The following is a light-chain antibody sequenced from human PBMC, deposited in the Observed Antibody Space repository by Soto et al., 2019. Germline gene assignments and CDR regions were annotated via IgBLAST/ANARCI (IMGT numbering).Light chain of an antibody. CDR2: GAS. Sequence: EIVLTQSPATLSLSPGERATLSCRASQSVTSSYLAWYQQKPGQAPRLLIYGASSRATGIPERFSGSGSVTDFTLTISRLEPEDFAVYYCQHYSSSLYTFGQGTKMEIK. CDR1: QSVTSSY. CDR3: QHYSSSLYT. J-gene: IGKJ2*01. V-gene: IGKV3-20*01.